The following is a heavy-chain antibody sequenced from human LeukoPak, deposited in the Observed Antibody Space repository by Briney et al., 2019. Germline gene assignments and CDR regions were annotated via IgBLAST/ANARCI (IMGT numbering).Heavy chain of an antibody. J-gene: IGHJ5*02. CDR3: ARDLGISPNWFDP. CDR1: GFTFSSYA. V-gene: IGHV3-30-3*01. Sequence: GGSLRLSCAASGFTFSSYAMHWVRQAPGKGLEWVAVISYDGSNKYYADSVKGRFTISRDNSKNTLYLQMNSLRAEDTAVYYCARDLGISPNWFDPWGQGTLVTVSS. CDR2: ISYDGSNK. D-gene: IGHD6-13*01.